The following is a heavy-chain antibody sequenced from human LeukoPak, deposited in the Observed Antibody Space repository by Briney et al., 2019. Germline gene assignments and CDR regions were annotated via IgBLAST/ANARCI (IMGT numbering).Heavy chain of an antibody. CDR2: IYYSGST. CDR1: GGSISSGGYY. V-gene: IGHV4-31*03. J-gene: IGHJ3*02. D-gene: IGHD6-13*01. Sequence: SQTLSLTCTVPGGSISSGGYYWSWIRQHPGKGLEWIGYIYYSGSTYYNPSLKSRVTISVDTSKNQFSLKLSSVTAADTAVYYCARDRPGYSSINDAFDIWGQGTMVTVSS. CDR3: ARDRPGYSSINDAFDI.